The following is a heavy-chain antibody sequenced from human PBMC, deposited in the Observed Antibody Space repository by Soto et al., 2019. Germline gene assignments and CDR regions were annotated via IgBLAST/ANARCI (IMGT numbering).Heavy chain of an antibody. D-gene: IGHD3-3*01. Sequence: GGSLRLSCTASGFTFSSCNMNWVRQTPGKGLEWVSYISGSRTTIYYADSVKGRFTISRDNAENSLYLQMNSLRAEDTAIYYCARDMRFLEWFPDYWGQGTLVTVSS. CDR2: ISGSRTTI. CDR3: ARDMRFLEWFPDY. V-gene: IGHV3-48*01. CDR1: GFTFSSCN. J-gene: IGHJ4*02.